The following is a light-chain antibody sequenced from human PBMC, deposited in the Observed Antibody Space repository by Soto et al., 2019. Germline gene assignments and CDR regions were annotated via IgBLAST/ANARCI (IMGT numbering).Light chain of an antibody. CDR2: DVS. J-gene: IGLJ1*01. Sequence: QSVLTQPASVSGSPGQSITISCTGTSSDVGAYNYVSWYQQHPGKAPKFMIYDVSNRPSGVSNRFSGSKSGNTAPLTISGLQAEDEADCYCSSYTSSSTLYVFGTGIKVTVL. V-gene: IGLV2-14*03. CDR3: SSYTSSSTLYV. CDR1: SSDVGAYNY.